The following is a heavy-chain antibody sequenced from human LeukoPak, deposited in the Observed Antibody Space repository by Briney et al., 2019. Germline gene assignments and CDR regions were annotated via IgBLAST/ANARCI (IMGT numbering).Heavy chain of an antibody. CDR3: AAGESYYDSSGYRTRPFDY. CDR1: GFTFTSSA. CDR2: IVVGSGNT. Sequence: SVKVSCKASGFTFTSSAMQWVRQARGQRLEWIGWIVVGSGNTNYAQKFQERVTITRDMSTSTAYMELSSLRSEDTAVYYCAAGESYYDSSGYRTRPFDYWGQGTLVTVSS. D-gene: IGHD3-22*01. V-gene: IGHV1-58*02. J-gene: IGHJ4*02.